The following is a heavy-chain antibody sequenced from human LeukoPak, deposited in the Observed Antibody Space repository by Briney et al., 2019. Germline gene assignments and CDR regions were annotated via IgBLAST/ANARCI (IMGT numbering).Heavy chain of an antibody. V-gene: IGHV3-49*04. CDR3: TREGILTGSYYRSGFFDY. CDR1: GFTFGDYA. Sequence: PGGSLRLSCTASGFTFGDYAMSWVRQAPGKGLEWVGFIRSKAYGGTTEYAASVKGRFTISRDDSKSIAYLQMNSLKTEDTAVYYCTREGILTGSYYRSGFFDYWGQGTLVTVSS. CDR2: IRSKAYGGTT. D-gene: IGHD3-9*01. J-gene: IGHJ4*02.